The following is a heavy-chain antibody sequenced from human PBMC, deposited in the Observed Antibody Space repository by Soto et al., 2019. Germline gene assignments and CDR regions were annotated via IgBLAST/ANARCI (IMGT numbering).Heavy chain of an antibody. Sequence: QVQLVQSGAEVKKPGASVKVSCKASGYTFDSHGISWVRQAPGQGLKWMGWISASNGNTNFAQKFQDRVTLTTDTSTSTAYMELRSLRSDDTAVYYCARGYTYGYAPGYWGQGTLVTVSS. CDR2: ISASNGNT. CDR1: GYTFDSHG. J-gene: IGHJ4*02. D-gene: IGHD5-18*01. V-gene: IGHV1-18*01. CDR3: ARGYTYGYAPGY.